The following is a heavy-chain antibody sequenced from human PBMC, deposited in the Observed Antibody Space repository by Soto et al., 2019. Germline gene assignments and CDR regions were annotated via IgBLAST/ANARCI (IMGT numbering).Heavy chain of an antibody. Sequence: GGSLRLSCAASGFTFSSYWMSWVRQAPGKGLEWVANIKQDGSEKYYVDSVKGRFTISRDNAKNSLYLQMNSLRAEDTAVYYCARDRWAVAATGAFDIWGQGTMVTVSS. J-gene: IGHJ3*02. CDR1: GFTFSSYW. CDR3: ARDRWAVAATGAFDI. CDR2: IKQDGSEK. D-gene: IGHD6-19*01. V-gene: IGHV3-7*03.